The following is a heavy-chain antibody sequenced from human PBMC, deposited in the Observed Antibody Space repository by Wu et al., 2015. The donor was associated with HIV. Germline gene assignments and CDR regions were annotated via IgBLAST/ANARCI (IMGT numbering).Heavy chain of an antibody. Sequence: QVQLVQSGTEMKKPGSSVKVSCKASEDIFNNYVITWVRQAPGQGLEWMGGSIPMLGTTDYSQKFQDRLTITTDESKRTVYMELSSLRSDDTAVYYCARSFRFDCGAECQYYFYGMDVWGQGTTVTVSS. CDR2: SIPMLGTT. CDR1: EDIFNNYV. CDR3: ARSFRFDCGAECQYYFYGMDV. J-gene: IGHJ6*02. V-gene: IGHV1-69*05. D-gene: IGHD2-21*01.